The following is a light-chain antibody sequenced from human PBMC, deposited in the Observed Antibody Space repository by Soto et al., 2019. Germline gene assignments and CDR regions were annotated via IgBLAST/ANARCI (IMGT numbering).Light chain of an antibody. CDR1: QRFTRSY. CDR3: QQYSTSRLT. CDR2: WAS. J-gene: IGKJ4*01. V-gene: IGKV3-20*01. Sequence: EIVLTQSPGTLSLAPGERATLSCSASQRFTRSYLAWYQQKPGQATRLLISWASSRATGIPDRFSGSGSGTDFTLTISRLEHEDFAVYYCQQYSTSRLTFGGGTKVEIK.